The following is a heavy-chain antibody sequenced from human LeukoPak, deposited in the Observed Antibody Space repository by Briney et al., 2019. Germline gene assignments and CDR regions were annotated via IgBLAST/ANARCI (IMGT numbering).Heavy chain of an antibody. CDR3: ARVRVSGSYDYYYYYYVDV. D-gene: IGHD1-26*01. CDR1: GYTFTGYY. CDR2: INPNRGGT. J-gene: IGHJ6*03. Sequence: ASVQVSCKASGYTFTGYYMHWVRQAPGQGLEWMGWINPNRGGTNYAQKFQGRVTMTRDTSISTAYMELSRLRSDDTAVYYCARVRVSGSYDYYYYYYVDVWGKGTTVTVSS. V-gene: IGHV1-2*02.